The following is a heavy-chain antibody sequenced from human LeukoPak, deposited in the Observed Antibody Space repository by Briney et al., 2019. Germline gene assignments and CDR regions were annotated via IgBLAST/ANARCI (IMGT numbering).Heavy chain of an antibody. D-gene: IGHD3-9*01. Sequence: ASVKVSCKASGYTFTSYGISWVRQAPGQGLEWMGWISAYNGNTNYAQKLQGRVTMTTDTSTSTAYMELRSLRSDDTAVYYCARDGLDWSRLGGAFDIWGQGTMVTVSS. CDR3: ARDGLDWSRLGGAFDI. J-gene: IGHJ3*02. CDR2: ISAYNGNT. V-gene: IGHV1-18*01. CDR1: GYTFTSYG.